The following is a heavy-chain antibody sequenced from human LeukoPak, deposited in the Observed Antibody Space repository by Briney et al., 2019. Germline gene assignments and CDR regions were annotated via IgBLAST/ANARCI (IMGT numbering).Heavy chain of an antibody. CDR1: GGSFSGYQWT. D-gene: IGHD5-12*01. CDR3: ARTKNIVATLSKYTWLDP. V-gene: IGHV4-34*01. Sequence: PSETLSLTCAVYGGSFSGYQWTWSWIRQPPGKGLEWIGEINHSGSTNYNPSLKSRVTISVDTSKNQFSLKVTSVTAADTAVYYCARTKNIVATLSKYTWLDPWGQGTQVIVSS. CDR2: INHSGST. J-gene: IGHJ5*02.